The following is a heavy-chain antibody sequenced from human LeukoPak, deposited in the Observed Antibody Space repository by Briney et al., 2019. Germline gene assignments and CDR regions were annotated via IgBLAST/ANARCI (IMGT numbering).Heavy chain of an antibody. CDR1: GYTFTGYY. V-gene: IGHV1-2*02. D-gene: IGHD6-19*01. CDR2: INPNSGGT. CDR3: ERAVAGTTETDDY. J-gene: IGHJ4*02. Sequence: ASVKVSCKASGYTFTGYYMHWVRQAPGQGLEWMGWINPNSGGTNYAQKFQGRVTMTRDTSISTAYMELSRLRSDDTAVYYCERAVAGTTETDDYWGQGTLVTVSS.